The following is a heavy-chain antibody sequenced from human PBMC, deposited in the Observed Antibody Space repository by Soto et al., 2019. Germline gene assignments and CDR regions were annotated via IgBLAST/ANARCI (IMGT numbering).Heavy chain of an antibody. D-gene: IGHD3-10*01. CDR3: ARRMVRGVIDAFDI. Sequence: SETLSLTCTVSGGSISSSSYYWGWIRQPPGKGLEWIGSIYYSGSTYYNPSLKSRVTISVDTSKNQFSLKLSSVTAADTAVYYCARRMVRGVIDAFDIWGQGTMVTVSS. V-gene: IGHV4-39*01. CDR2: IYYSGST. J-gene: IGHJ3*02. CDR1: GGSISSSSYY.